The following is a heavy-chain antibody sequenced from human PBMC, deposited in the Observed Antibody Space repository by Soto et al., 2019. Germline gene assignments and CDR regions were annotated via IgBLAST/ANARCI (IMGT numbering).Heavy chain of an antibody. CDR1: GGSISSGDYY. V-gene: IGHV4-30-4*01. CDR2: IYYSGST. J-gene: IGHJ6*02. Sequence: QVQLQESGPGLVKPSQTLSLTCSVSGGSISSGDYYWSWIRQPPGKGLEWIGYIYYSGSTYYNPSLKSRVTIPVDTSKNQFSRKLSSVTAAVTGVYYCVRVYSAYDLVSSRYYCGMDVWGQGTTVTVSS. CDR3: VRVYSAYDLVSSRYYCGMDV. D-gene: IGHD5-12*01.